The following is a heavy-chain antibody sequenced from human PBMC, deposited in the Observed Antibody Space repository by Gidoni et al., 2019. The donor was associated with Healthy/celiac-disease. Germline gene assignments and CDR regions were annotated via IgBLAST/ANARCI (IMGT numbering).Heavy chain of an antibody. J-gene: IGHJ4*02. Sequence: EVQLLESGGGLVQPGGSLRLSCAASGFTFSSYAMSWVRQAPGKGLEWVSAISGSGGSTYYADSVKGRFTISRDNSKNTLYLQMNSLRAEDTAVYYCAKDLGAVIVVVTAIYDYWGQGTLVTVSS. CDR2: ISGSGGST. CDR1: GFTFSSYA. V-gene: IGHV3-23*01. D-gene: IGHD2-21*02. CDR3: AKDLGAVIVVVTAIYDY.